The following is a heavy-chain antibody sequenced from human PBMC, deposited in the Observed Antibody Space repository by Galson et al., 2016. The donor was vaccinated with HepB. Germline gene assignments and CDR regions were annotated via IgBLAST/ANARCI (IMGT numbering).Heavy chain of an antibody. Sequence: SLRLSCAASGFTVSGKYMSWARLAPGKGLEWVSVIFSGDATYYRDSVKGRFTIPRNSSKHTLYLQMNNLRAEDTAVYYCEGYSDPFDIWGQGTMVTVSS. J-gene: IGHJ3*02. CDR1: GFTVSGKY. CDR2: IFSGDAT. V-gene: IGHV3-53*01. CDR3: EGYSDPFDI. D-gene: IGHD3-22*01.